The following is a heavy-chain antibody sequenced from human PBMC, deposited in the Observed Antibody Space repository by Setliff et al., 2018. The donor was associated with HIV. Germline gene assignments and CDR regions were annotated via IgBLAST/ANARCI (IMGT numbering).Heavy chain of an antibody. D-gene: IGHD2-15*01. V-gene: IGHV4-61*10. CDR2: VYSSGST. Sequence: SETLSLTCTVSGGSVNNGSFYWTWVRQPAGKGLDWIGRVYSSGSTNYNPSLKSRVTISIDASENQFSLKLSSVTAADTAVYYCAGGPGYCSGGTCYPGGWFDPWGQGTLVTVSS. CDR3: AGGPGYCSGGTCYPGGWFDP. CDR1: GGSVNNGSFY. J-gene: IGHJ5*02.